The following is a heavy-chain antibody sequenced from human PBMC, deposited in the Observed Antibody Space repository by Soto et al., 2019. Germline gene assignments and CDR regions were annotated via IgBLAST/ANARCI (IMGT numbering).Heavy chain of an antibody. CDR3: VRGHWSFDY. J-gene: IGHJ4*02. CDR2: SRNRNHSYST. V-gene: IGHV3-72*01. Sequence: VGSLRLSCAASGFTLSDHYMDWVRQAPGKGLEWVARSRNRNHSYSTEYGASVKGRFTISRDNSKNSLYLQMNSLKAEDTAVYYCVRGHWSFDYWGQGTVVTVSS. CDR1: GFTLSDHY. D-gene: IGHD2-8*02.